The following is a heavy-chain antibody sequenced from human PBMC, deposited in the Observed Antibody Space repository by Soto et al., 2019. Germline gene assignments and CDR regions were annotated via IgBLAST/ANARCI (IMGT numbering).Heavy chain of an antibody. V-gene: IGHV4-4*02. CDR3: ARDGTHGEKTTVTTKGYGMDV. J-gene: IGHJ6*02. CDR2: IYHSGST. Sequence: QVQLQESGPGLVKPSGTLSLTCAVSGGSISSSNWWSWVRQPPGKGLEWIGEIYHSGSTNYNPSLKSRVTISVDKSKNQFSLKLSSVTAADTAVYYCARDGTHGEKTTVTTKGYGMDVWGQGTTVTVSS. CDR1: GGSISSSNW. D-gene: IGHD4-4*01.